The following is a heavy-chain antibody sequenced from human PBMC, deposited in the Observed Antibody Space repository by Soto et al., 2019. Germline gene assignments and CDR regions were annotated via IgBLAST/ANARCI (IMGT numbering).Heavy chain of an antibody. V-gene: IGHV3-23*04. CDR3: ARNWHFDY. Sequence: EVQLVESGGGLVQPGESLRLSCIVSGFTFSTYAMGWVRQAPGKGPESVSLISGDGGDTYYLDSVKGRFTISRDNSRNTVFLQMKSLRAEDTAVYYCARNWHFDYWGQGILVTVSS. J-gene: IGHJ4*02. CDR1: GFTFSTYA. CDR2: ISGDGGDT.